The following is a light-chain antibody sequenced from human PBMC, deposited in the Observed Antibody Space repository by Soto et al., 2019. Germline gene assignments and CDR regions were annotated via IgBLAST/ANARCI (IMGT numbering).Light chain of an antibody. J-gene: IGLJ1*01. CDR2: GNN. V-gene: IGLV1-40*01. Sequence: QSVLTQPPSVSGAPGQRVTISCTGSSANIGAAYNVDWYQQLPGTAPKLLIYGNNNRPSGVPDRFSDSKSGTSASLAISGLRSEDEADYYCAAWDDSLSVYVFGTGTKVTVL. CDR1: SANIGAAYN. CDR3: AAWDDSLSVYV.